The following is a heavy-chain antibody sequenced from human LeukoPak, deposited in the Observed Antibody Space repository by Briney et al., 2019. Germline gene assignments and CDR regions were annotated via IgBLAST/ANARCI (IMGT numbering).Heavy chain of an antibody. J-gene: IGHJ4*02. D-gene: IGHD1-26*01. V-gene: IGHV3-23*01. CDR2: ISGSGGST. CDR3: AKAGDIVGATCDY. Sequence: PGGSLRLSCAASGFTFSSYGMSWVRQAPGKGLQWVSVISGSGGSTYYADSVKGRFTISRDNSKNTLYLQMNSLRAEDTAVYYCAKAGDIVGATCDYWGQGTLVTVSS. CDR1: GFTFSSYG.